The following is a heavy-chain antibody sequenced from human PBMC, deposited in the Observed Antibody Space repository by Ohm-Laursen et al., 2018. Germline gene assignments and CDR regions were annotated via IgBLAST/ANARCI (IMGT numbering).Heavy chain of an antibody. CDR3: ARDTEASSHTAMVLGDAFDI. V-gene: IGHV3-21*01. CDR2: ISSSSSYI. CDR1: GFTFSSYS. D-gene: IGHD5-18*01. Sequence: SLRLSCTAPGFTFSSYSMNWVRQAPGKGLEWVSSISSSSSYIYYADSVKGRFTISRDNAKNSLYLQMNSLRAEDTAVYYCARDTEASSHTAMVLGDAFDIWGQGTMVTVSS. J-gene: IGHJ3*02.